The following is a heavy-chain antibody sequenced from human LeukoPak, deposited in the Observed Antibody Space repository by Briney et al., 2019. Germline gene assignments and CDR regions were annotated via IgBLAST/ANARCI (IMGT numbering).Heavy chain of an antibody. D-gene: IGHD1-1*01. V-gene: IGHV3-23*01. CDR1: GFSVSNNY. CDR3: GKDWKLDY. J-gene: IGHJ4*02. Sequence: GGSLRLSCAAFGFSVSNNYMTWVRQAPGKGMEWVSAISDNGGDTKYADSVKGRFTISGDNSKNTLYLQMNSLRAEDTAIYYCGKDWKLDYWGQGTLVTVSS. CDR2: ISDNGGDT.